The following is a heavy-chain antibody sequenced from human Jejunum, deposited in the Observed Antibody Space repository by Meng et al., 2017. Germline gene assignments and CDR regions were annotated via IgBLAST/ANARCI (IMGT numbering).Heavy chain of an antibody. Sequence: QGLVGQSGVEVKNPGASGKVSCKASGYTFTDYYMHWVRQAPGQGLEWMGRINPNSGGTNYAQKFQGRVTMTRDTSISTAYMELSRLRSDDTAVYYCARDTGYYDSSGYSLGYWGQGTLVTVSS. CDR3: ARDTGYYDSSGYSLGY. V-gene: IGHV1-2*06. CDR2: INPNSGGT. J-gene: IGHJ4*02. D-gene: IGHD3-22*01. CDR1: GYTFTDYY.